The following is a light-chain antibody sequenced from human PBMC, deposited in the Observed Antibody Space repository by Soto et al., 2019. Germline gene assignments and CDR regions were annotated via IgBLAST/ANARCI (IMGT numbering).Light chain of an antibody. Sequence: QSVLTQPPSVSEAPGQRVTISCTGSSSNIGAGYEAHWYQQVPGTAPKLLIYENNNRPSGVPDRFSGSKSGTSASLAITGXXXXXXXXXXXQSYDSSLSGYVFGTGTKLTVL. CDR2: ENN. CDR1: SSNIGAGYE. J-gene: IGLJ1*01. CDR3: QSYDSSLSGYV. V-gene: IGLV1-40*01.